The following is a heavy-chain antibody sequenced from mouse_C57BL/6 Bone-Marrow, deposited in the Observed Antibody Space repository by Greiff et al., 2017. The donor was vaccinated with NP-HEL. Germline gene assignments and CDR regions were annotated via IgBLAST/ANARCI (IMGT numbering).Heavy chain of an antibody. CDR1: GFTFSSYA. CDR2: ISDGGSYT. D-gene: IGHD4-1*01. Sequence: EVQGVESGGGLVKPGGSLKLSCAASGFTFSSYAMSWVRQTPEKRLEWVATISDGGSYTYYPDNVKGRFTISRDNAKNNLYLQMSHLKSEDTAMYYCARGGWDPDYWGQGTTLTVSS. V-gene: IGHV5-4*01. CDR3: ARGGWDPDY. J-gene: IGHJ2*01.